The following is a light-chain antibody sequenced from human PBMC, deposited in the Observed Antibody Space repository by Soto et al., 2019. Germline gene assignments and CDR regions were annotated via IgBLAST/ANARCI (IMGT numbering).Light chain of an antibody. V-gene: IGKV4-1*01. Sequence: DIVMTQSPDSLSVSLVERATINCKSSQSVLYSSNNKNYLAWYQQNPGQPPKLLIYWASTREFGVPDRFSGSGSGTDFTLTISSLQAEDVAVYYCQQYYNTPFTFGPGTKVDIK. J-gene: IGKJ3*01. CDR3: QQYYNTPFT. CDR1: QSVLYSSNNKNY. CDR2: WAS.